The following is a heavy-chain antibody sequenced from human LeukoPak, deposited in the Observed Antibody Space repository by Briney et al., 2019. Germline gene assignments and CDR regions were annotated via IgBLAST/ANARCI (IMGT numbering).Heavy chain of an antibody. CDR1: GGSISSGDYY. Sequence: TLSLTCTVSGGSISSGDYYWSWIRQPPGKGLEWIGYIYYSGSTYYKPSLKSRVTISVDTSKSQFSLKLSSVTAADTAVYYCARWISGYYLYYFDYWGQGTLVTVSS. CDR2: IYYSGST. D-gene: IGHD3-22*01. J-gene: IGHJ4*02. V-gene: IGHV4-30-4*08. CDR3: ARWISGYYLYYFDY.